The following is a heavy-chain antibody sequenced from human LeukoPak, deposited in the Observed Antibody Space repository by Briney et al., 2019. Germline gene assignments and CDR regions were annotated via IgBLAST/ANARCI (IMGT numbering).Heavy chain of an antibody. CDR1: GGSINSYY. Sequence: SETLPLTCTVSGGSINSYYRSWIRQPPGKGLEWIGYIYYSGSTNYNPSLKSRVTISVDTSKNQFSLRLSSVTAADTAVYYCARVTGYMTEDYFDYWGQGTLITVSS. CDR3: ARVTGYMTEDYFDY. CDR2: IYYSGST. V-gene: IGHV4-59*01. D-gene: IGHD6-13*01. J-gene: IGHJ4*02.